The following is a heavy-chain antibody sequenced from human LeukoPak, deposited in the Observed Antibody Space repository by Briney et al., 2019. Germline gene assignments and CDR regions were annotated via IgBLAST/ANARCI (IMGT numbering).Heavy chain of an antibody. CDR3: VRVRDGYNDAYDI. CDR2: INPSGGST. D-gene: IGHD5-24*01. CDR1: GFTFTNYN. V-gene: IGHV1-46*01. Sequence: ASVKVSCKASGFTFTNYNLHWVRQAPGQRLEWMGTINPSGGSTNYARNFQGRVTMTRDTSTSTVYMELSSLRSEDTAVYYCVRVRDGYNDAYDIWGQGTMVTVPS. J-gene: IGHJ3*02.